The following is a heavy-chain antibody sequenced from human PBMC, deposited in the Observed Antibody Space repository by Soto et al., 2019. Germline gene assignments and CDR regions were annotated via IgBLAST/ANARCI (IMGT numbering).Heavy chain of an antibody. CDR2: IYYSGST. CDR1: GGSISSSSYY. D-gene: IGHD3-3*01. Sequence: PSETMSLTCTVSGGSISSSSYYWGWIRQPPGKGLEWIGSIYYSGSTYYNPSLKSRVTISVDTSKNQFSLKLSSVTAADTAVYYCARSDFWSGYYLSWFDPWGQGTLVT. CDR3: ARSDFWSGYYLSWFDP. V-gene: IGHV4-39*01. J-gene: IGHJ5*02.